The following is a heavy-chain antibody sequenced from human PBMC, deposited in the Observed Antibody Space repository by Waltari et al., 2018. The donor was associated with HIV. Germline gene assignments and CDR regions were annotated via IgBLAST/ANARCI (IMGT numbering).Heavy chain of an antibody. D-gene: IGHD3-22*01. V-gene: IGHV4-34*01. J-gene: IGHJ4*02. CDR3: ARVGCGHYYDGRGCPVEDY. CDR2: INHSGST. CDR1: GGSFSGYY. Sequence: QVQLQQWGAGLLKPSETLSLTCAVYGGSFSGYYWTWIRTPPGKGLEWIGEINHSGSTNCNPSLKSRVTISVDTSKNQFSLKLSSVTAADTAVYYCARVGCGHYYDGRGCPVEDYWGQGTLVTVSS.